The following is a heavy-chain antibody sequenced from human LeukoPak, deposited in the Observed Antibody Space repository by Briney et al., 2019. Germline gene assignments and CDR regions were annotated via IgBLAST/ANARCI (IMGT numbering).Heavy chain of an antibody. CDR2: ISSSSSYI. Sequence: PGGSLRLSRAASGFTFSSYSMNWVRQAPGKGLEWVSSISSSSSYIYYADSVKGRFTISRDNAKNSLYLQMNSLRAEDTAVYYCASDYTVGATRFDYWGQGTLATVSS. J-gene: IGHJ4*02. CDR3: ASDYTVGATRFDY. CDR1: GFTFSSYS. D-gene: IGHD1-26*01. V-gene: IGHV3-21*01.